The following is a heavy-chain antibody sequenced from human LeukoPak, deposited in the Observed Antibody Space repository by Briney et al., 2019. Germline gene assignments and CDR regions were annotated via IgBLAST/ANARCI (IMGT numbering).Heavy chain of an antibody. CDR3: ARDLDYYGSGSLTYP. CDR1: GYTFTGYY. Sequence: ASVRVSCTASGYTFTGYYMHWVRQAPGQGLEGMGWINPNSGGTNYAQKFHGRVTMTRDTSISTAYMELSRLRSDDTAVYYCARDLDYYGSGSLTYPWGQGTLVTVSS. CDR2: INPNSGGT. J-gene: IGHJ5*02. V-gene: IGHV1-2*02. D-gene: IGHD3-10*01.